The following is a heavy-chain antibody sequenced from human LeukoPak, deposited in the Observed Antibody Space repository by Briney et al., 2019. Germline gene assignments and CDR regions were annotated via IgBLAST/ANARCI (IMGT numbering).Heavy chain of an antibody. D-gene: IGHD5-12*01. CDR1: GFTFSNYG. CDR3: ARDRGVAAHLDY. V-gene: IGHV3-33*01. Sequence: TGGSLRLSCAASGFTFSNYGMHWVRQAPGKGLEWVAVIWFDGTNKYYADSVRGRFTISRDNSKNTLYLQMSSLRAEDTAVYYCARDRGVAAHLDYWGQGTLVTVSS. CDR2: IWFDGTNK. J-gene: IGHJ4*02.